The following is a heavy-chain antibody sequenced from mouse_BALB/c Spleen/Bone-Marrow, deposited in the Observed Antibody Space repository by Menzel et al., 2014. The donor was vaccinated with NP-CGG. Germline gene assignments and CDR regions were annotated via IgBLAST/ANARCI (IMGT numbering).Heavy chain of an antibody. V-gene: IGHV14-3*02. J-gene: IGHJ1*01. CDR2: IDPANGNT. CDR1: GFNIKDTY. Sequence: EVQVVESGAELVKPGASVKLSCIASGFNIKDTYMHWVKQRPEQGLEWIGRIDPANGNTKYDPKFQGKATITADTSSNTAYLQLSSLTSEDTAVYYCARWGKLGRGYFDVWGAGTTVTVSS. D-gene: IGHD4-1*01. CDR3: ARWGKLGRGYFDV.